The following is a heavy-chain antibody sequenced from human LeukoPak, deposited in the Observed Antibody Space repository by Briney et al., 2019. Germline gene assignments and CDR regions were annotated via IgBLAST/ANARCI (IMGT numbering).Heavy chain of an antibody. CDR1: VFTFSTYV. CDR3: SKGRGDYDDFRLGY. D-gene: IGHD4-17*01. CDR2: ISYDGSDD. Sequence: SGGSLRLSCAAYVFTFSTYVFHWVRQAPGKGLEWVAFISYDGSDDYYAASVKGRFTISRDNSKNTLYLQMNSLRPEDTAVYYCSKGRGDYDDFRLGYWGQGTLVTVSS. J-gene: IGHJ4*02. V-gene: IGHV3-30*02.